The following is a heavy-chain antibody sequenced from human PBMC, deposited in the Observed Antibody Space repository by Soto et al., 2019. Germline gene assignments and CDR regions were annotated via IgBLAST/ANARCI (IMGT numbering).Heavy chain of an antibody. V-gene: IGHV3-30-3*01. CDR3: ARELGGYSYGSPYYGMDV. D-gene: IGHD5-18*01. Sequence: TGGSLRLSCAASGFTFSSYAMPWVRQAPGKGLEWVAVISYDGSNKYYADSVKGRFTISRDNSKNTLYLQMNSLRAEDTAVYYCARELGGYSYGSPYYGMDVWGQGTTVTVS. J-gene: IGHJ6*02. CDR2: ISYDGSNK. CDR1: GFTFSSYA.